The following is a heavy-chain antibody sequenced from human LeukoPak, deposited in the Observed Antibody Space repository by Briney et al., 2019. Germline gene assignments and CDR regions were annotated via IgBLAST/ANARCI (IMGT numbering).Heavy chain of an antibody. Sequence: GGSLRLSCAASGFTFSDYYMSWIRQAPGKGLEWVSYISSSGSTIYYADSVNGRFTISRDNAKNSLYLQMNSLRAEDTAVYYCARSHSSSWYGAHYWGQGTLVTVSS. D-gene: IGHD6-13*01. CDR1: GFTFSDYY. CDR2: ISSSGSTI. J-gene: IGHJ4*02. V-gene: IGHV3-11*01. CDR3: ARSHSSSWYGAHY.